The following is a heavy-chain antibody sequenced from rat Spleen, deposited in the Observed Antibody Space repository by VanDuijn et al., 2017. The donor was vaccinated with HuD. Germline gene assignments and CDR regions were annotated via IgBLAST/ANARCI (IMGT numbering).Heavy chain of an antibody. V-gene: IGHV6-6*01. CDR2: IKAKSNNYAT. CDR3: ASYD. D-gene: IGHD1-7*01. J-gene: IGHJ2*01. CDR1: GFTFSTAW. Sequence: EVQLVETGGGLVQPGRSLKLSCVASGFTFSTAWMYWYRQFPEKRLEWVARIKAKSNNYATDYTESVKGRFTISRDDSKSSIYLQMNNLKEEDTAIYYCASYDWGQGVMVTVSS.